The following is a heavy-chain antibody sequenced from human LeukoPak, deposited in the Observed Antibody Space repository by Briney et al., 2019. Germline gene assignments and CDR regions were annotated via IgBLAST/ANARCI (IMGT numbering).Heavy chain of an antibody. CDR3: ARERAYERGPHDAFDI. CDR1: GGSVSSGSYY. J-gene: IGHJ3*02. D-gene: IGHD3-22*01. Sequence: SETLSPTCTVSGGSVSSGSYYWSWIRQPPGKGLEWIGYIYHSGSTNYNPSLKSRVTISVDTSKNQFSLKLSSVTAADTAVYYCARERAYERGPHDAFDIWGQGTMVTVSS. V-gene: IGHV4-61*01. CDR2: IYHSGST.